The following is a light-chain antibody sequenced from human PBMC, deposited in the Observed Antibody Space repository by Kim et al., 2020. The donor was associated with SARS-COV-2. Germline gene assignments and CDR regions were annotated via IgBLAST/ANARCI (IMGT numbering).Light chain of an antibody. CDR2: AND. V-gene: IGLV1-44*01. CDR3: ATWDDSLNAWV. CDR1: NSNIGANT. Sequence: QSVLTQPPSASGTPGQRVTISCSGGNSNIGANTVNWYQQFPGTAPKLLIYANDRRPSGVPDRFSVSQSGTSASLAISGLQSADEADYYCATWDDSLNAWVFGGGTQLTVL. J-gene: IGLJ3*02.